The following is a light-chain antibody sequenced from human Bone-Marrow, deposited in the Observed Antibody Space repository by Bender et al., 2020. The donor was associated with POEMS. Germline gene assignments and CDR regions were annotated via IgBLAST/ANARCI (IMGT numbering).Light chain of an antibody. V-gene: IGLV2-14*03. CDR2: GVT. J-gene: IGLJ1*01. CDR1: SSDAADYNF. CDR3: SSYTSRSTYV. Sequence: QSALTQPPSVSGSPGQSVTISCTGTSSDAADYNFVSWYQQHPGKAPKLLIYGVTNRPSGISYRFSGSKSGNTASLTISGLQAEDEADYYCSSYTSRSTYVFGTGTKVTVL.